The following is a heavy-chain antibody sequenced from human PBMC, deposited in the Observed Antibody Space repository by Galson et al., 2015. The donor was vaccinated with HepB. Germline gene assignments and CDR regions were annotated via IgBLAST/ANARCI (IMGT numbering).Heavy chain of an antibody. D-gene: IGHD3-9*01. CDR2: IGTAGDT. CDR1: GFTFSSYD. Sequence: SLRLSCAASGFTFSSYDMHWVRQATGKGLEWVSAIGTAGDTYYPGSVKGRFTISRENAKNSLYLQMNSLRAGDTAVYYCARGPTIGDYYYYGMDVWGQGTTVTVSS. V-gene: IGHV3-13*04. CDR3: ARGPTIGDYYYYGMDV. J-gene: IGHJ6*02.